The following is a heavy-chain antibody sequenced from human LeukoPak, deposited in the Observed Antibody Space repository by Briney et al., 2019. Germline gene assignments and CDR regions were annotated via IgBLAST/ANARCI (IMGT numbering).Heavy chain of an antibody. CDR1: GFTLSNAW. J-gene: IGHJ6*04. V-gene: IGHV3-15*05. CDR2: IYRNADGGTT. D-gene: IGHD2-2*01. CDR3: TTDSYCSTTTRYASSNYYYGLDA. Sequence: GGSLRLSCAASGFTLSNAWMTRGRQAPGKGLEWVGRIYRNADGGTTDYAAPVKGRITIARDDSKNTLYLQMNSLKAEDTAVYYCTTDSYCSTTTRYASSNYYYGLDAGGKGTAVTVSS.